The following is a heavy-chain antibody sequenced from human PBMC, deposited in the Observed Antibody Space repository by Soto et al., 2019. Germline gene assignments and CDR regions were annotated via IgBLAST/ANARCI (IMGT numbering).Heavy chain of an antibody. J-gene: IGHJ5*02. V-gene: IGHV4-34*01. CDR3: KRAERFPRSWFDP. CDR1: GGSVRNYY. CDR2: VNHSGEA. D-gene: IGHD3-10*01. Sequence: XATLSLTCGVYGGSVRNYYWIGVRQPPGKGLEWIGEVNHSGEATYNPSLQSRVTISLDTSNNHFSLKMTSLTAADTALYFCKRAERFPRSWFDPWGQGTQVTVSS.